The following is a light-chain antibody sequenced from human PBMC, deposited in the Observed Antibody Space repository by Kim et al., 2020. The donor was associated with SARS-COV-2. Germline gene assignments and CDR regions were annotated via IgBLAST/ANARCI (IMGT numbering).Light chain of an antibody. Sequence: SYELTQPPSVSVSPGQTASITCSGDKLGNKYVSWYQQKPGQSPVLVVYYDTKRPSGIPERFSGSSSGITATLTISGTQAMDEGDYYCQAWDSSTVVFGGG. CDR1: KLGNKY. J-gene: IGLJ3*02. CDR3: QAWDSSTVV. CDR2: YDT. V-gene: IGLV3-1*01.